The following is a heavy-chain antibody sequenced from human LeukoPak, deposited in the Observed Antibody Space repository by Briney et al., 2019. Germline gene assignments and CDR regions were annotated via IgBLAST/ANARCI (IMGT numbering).Heavy chain of an antibody. D-gene: IGHD6-13*01. J-gene: IGHJ4*02. V-gene: IGHV3-64*01. Sequence: GGSLRLSCAASGFTFSSYAMHWVRQAPGKGLEYLSAISSNGGSTYYANSVKGRFTISRDNSKNTLYLQMGSLRAEDMAVYYCARGFIAAAGTGTFYWGQGTLVTVSS. CDR2: ISSNGGST. CDR1: GFTFSSYA. CDR3: ARGFIAAAGTGTFY.